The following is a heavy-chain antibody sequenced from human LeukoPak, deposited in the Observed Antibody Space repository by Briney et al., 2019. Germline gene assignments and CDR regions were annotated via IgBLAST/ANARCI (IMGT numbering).Heavy chain of an antibody. CDR3: ARDPSHYGDYAYFDY. V-gene: IGHV3-30-3*01. Sequence: VGSLRLSCAASGFTFSSYAMHWVRQAPGKGLEWVAVISYDGSNKYYADSVKGRFTISRDNSKNTLYLQMNSLRAEDTAVYYCARDPSHYGDYAYFDYWGQGTLVTVSS. CDR1: GFTFSSYA. D-gene: IGHD4-17*01. J-gene: IGHJ4*02. CDR2: ISYDGSNK.